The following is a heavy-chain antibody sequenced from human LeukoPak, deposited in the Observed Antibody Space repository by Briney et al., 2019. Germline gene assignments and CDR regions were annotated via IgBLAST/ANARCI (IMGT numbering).Heavy chain of an antibody. CDR2: IYSGGST. V-gene: IGHV3-53*01. J-gene: IGHJ4*02. CDR3: AREWKDYYGSGSYYSAGLFDY. Sequence: PGGSLRLSCAASGFTVSSNYMSWVRQAPGKGLEWVSVIYSGGSTYYADSVKGRFTISRDNSKNTLYLQMNSLRAEDTAVYYCAREWKDYYGSGSYYSAGLFDYWGQGTLVTVSS. CDR1: GFTVSSNY. D-gene: IGHD3-10*01.